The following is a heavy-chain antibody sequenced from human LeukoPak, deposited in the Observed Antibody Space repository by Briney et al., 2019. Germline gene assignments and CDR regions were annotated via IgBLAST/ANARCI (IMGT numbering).Heavy chain of an antibody. D-gene: IGHD6-13*01. J-gene: IGHJ4*02. Sequence: PSDTLSLTCTVSGGSIRNYYWNWVRQPPEKGLEWIGYTSDSGNTDYKPSLKSRVSISVDTSKNQFSLKLTSATAADTAVYYCARWYSHGRYFDYWGQGALVTVSS. V-gene: IGHV4-59*07. CDR3: ARWYSHGRYFDY. CDR1: GGSIRNYY. CDR2: TSDSGNT.